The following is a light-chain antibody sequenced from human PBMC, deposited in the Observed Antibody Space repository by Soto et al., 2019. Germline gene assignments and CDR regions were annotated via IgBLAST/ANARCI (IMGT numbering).Light chain of an antibody. V-gene: IGLV2-23*01. CDR3: CSHAGDHVV. Sequence: QSALTQPASVSGSPGQSITISCTGTSSDIGSYNFVSWYQQHVGKAPKVMTYEGSKRPSGVSGRFSASKSGNTASLTISGVQAEDEADYYCCSHAGDHVVFGGGTKLTVL. CDR2: EGS. J-gene: IGLJ2*01. CDR1: SSDIGSYNF.